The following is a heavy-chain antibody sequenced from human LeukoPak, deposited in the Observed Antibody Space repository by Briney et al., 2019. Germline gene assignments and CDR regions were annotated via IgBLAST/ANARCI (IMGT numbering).Heavy chain of an antibody. CDR2: IYYSGST. CDR3: ARATSETRYGRQADAFDI. CDR1: GGSVSSGSYY. D-gene: IGHD5-18*01. J-gene: IGHJ3*02. Sequence: SETLSLTCTVSGGSVSSGSYYWSWIRQPPGKGLEWIGYIYYSGSTNYNPSLKSRVTISVDTSKNQFSLKLSSVTAADTAVYYCARATSETRYGRQADAFDIWGQGTMVTVSS. V-gene: IGHV4-61*01.